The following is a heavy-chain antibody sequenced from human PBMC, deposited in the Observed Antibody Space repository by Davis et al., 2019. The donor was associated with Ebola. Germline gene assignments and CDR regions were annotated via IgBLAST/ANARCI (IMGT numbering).Heavy chain of an antibody. J-gene: IGHJ6*02. D-gene: IGHD3-9*01. V-gene: IGHV5-10-1*01. Sequence: GESLKISCKGSGYSFTSYWIGWVRQMPGKGLEWMGRIDPSDSDTKYSPSFQGHVTISADKSISTAYLQWSSLKASDTAIYYCAKTYYDILTGYLYGMDVWGQGTTVTVSS. CDR1: GYSFTSYW. CDR2: IDPSDSDT. CDR3: AKTYYDILTGYLYGMDV.